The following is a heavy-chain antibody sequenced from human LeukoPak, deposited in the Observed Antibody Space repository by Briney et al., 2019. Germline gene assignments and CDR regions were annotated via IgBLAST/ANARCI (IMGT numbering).Heavy chain of an antibody. CDR2: IYYSGST. V-gene: IGHV4-39*07. J-gene: IGHJ4*02. Sequence: SETLSLTCAISGGSISVTPYYWGWIRQPPGTGLEWIGSIYYSGSTYYNPSLKSRLTISVDTSKNQFSLKLTSVTAADTAVYYCARASTIFGHFAYWGRGTLVTISS. CDR1: GGSISVTPYY. D-gene: IGHD3-3*01. CDR3: ARASTIFGHFAY.